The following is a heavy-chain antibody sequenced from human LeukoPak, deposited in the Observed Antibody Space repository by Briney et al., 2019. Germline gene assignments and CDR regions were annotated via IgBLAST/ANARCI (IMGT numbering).Heavy chain of an antibody. J-gene: IGHJ4*02. V-gene: IGHV3-74*01. Sequence: PGGSLRLSCAASGFTFSSYWMHWVRQAPGKGLVWVSRINSDGSSTSYADSVKGRFTISRDNAKNTLYLQMNSLRAEDTAVYYCSKTNILTGYYDWGQGTLVPVSS. CDR3: SKTNILTGYYD. D-gene: IGHD3-9*01. CDR2: INSDGSST. CDR1: GFTFSSYW.